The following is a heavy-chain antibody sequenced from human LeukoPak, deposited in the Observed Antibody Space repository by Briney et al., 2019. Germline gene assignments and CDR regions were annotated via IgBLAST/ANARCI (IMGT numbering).Heavy chain of an antibody. CDR1: GGSISSYY. J-gene: IGHJ5*02. CDR3: ARTRGAVAGWFVP. D-gene: IGHD6-19*01. CDR2: IYYSGST. Sequence: PSETLSLTCTVSGGSISSYYWSWIRQPPVKGLEWIGYIYYSGSTNYNPSLKSRVTISVDTSKNQFSLKLSSVTAADTAVYYCARTRGAVAGWFVPWGQGTLVTVSS. V-gene: IGHV4-59*01.